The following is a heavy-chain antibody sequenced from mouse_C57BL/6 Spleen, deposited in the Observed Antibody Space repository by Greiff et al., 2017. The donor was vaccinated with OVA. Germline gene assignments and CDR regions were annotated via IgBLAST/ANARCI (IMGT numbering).Heavy chain of an antibody. J-gene: IGHJ2*01. Sequence: QVQLKQSGAELVRPGASVTLSCKASGYTFTDYEMHWVKQTPVHGLEWIGAIDPETGGTAYNQKFKGKAILTADKSSSTAYMELRSLTSEDSAVYYCTRYATVVVTDDYWGQGTTLTVSS. CDR2: IDPETGGT. D-gene: IGHD1-1*01. CDR3: TRYATVVVTDDY. CDR1: GYTFTDYE. V-gene: IGHV1-15*01.